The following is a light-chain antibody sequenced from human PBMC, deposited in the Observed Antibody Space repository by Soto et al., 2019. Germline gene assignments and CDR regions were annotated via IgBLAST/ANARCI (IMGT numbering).Light chain of an antibody. CDR3: QTWDTGARVV. J-gene: IGLJ2*01. V-gene: IGLV4-69*01. CDR2: LSSDGSH. Sequence: QAVVTQSPSASTSLGASVKLTCTLSSGHSSYAIAWHQQQPEKGPRYLMKLSSDGSHSKGDGIPDRFSGSSSGAERYLTISSLQSEDEPDYYCQTWDTGARVVFGGGTKLTVL. CDR1: SGHSSYA.